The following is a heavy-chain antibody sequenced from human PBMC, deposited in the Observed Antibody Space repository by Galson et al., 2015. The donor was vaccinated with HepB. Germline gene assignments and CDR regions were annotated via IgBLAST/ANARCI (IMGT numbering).Heavy chain of an antibody. V-gene: IGHV3-15*01. CDR1: GFTFSNAW. D-gene: IGHD3-9*01. Sequence: SLRLSCAASGFTFSNAWMSWVRQAPGKGLEWVGRIKSKTDGGTTDYAAPGKGRFTISRDDSKNTLYLQMNSLKTEDTAVYYCTTEEGTYYDILTGYYNQYTFDYWGQGTLVTVSS. CDR2: IKSKTDGGTT. J-gene: IGHJ4*02. CDR3: TTEEGTYYDILTGYYNQYTFDY.